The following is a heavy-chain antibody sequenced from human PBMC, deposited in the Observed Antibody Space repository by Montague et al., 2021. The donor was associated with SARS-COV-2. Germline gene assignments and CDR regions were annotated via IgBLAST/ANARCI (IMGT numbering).Heavy chain of an antibody. CDR1: GDSIRTSDYS. Sequence: SETLSLTCTVSGDSIRTSDYSLGWVRQPPGKGLECIGNIYNGGSTFYNPSLKSRVTIFVDTSKNQFSLKLSSVTAADTAVYYCATRTRYPQNDFGFWGQGTLVTVAS. V-gene: IGHV4-39*01. D-gene: IGHD2-15*01. CDR2: IYNGGST. CDR3: ATRTRYPQNDFGF. J-gene: IGHJ4*02.